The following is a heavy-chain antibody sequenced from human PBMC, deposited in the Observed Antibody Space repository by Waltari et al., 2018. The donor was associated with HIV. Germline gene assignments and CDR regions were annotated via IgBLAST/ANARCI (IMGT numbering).Heavy chain of an antibody. V-gene: IGHV4-39*07. D-gene: IGHD4-4*01. CDR2: IYYDGTT. CDR1: GGSTSSSSYY. Sequence: QLQLQESGPGLVKPSETLSLTCTVSGGSTSSSSYYWGWIRQPPGKGLEWIGSIYYDGTTYYNPSLKSRVTISVDTSRNQFSLKLNSVTAADTAVYYCARDGLASVTSVFFGLDVWGQGTTVTVSS. CDR3: ARDGLASVTSVFFGLDV. J-gene: IGHJ6*02.